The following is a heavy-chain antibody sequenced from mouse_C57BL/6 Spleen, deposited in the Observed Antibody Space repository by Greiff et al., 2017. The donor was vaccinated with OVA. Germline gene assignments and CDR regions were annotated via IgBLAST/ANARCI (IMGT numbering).Heavy chain of an antibody. CDR1: GYTFTSYT. CDR2: INPSSGYT. Sequence: QVQLQQSGAELARPGASVQMSCKASGYTFTSYTMHWVKQRPGQGLEWIGIINPSSGYTKYNQKFKDKATLTADKSSSTAYMQLSSLTSEDSAVEYCERGYWDQYYFDYWGQGTTLTVSS. V-gene: IGHV1-4*01. J-gene: IGHJ2*01. CDR3: ERGYWDQYYFDY. D-gene: IGHD4-1*01.